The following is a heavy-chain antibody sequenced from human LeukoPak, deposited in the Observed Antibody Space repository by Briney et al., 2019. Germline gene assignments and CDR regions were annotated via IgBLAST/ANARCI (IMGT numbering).Heavy chain of an antibody. CDR3: ARGRYCRGGSCFYNWFDP. CDR2: IGTAGDT. J-gene: IGHJ5*02. Sequence: GGSLRLSCAASGFTFSSYDMHWVRQATGKGLEWVSAIGTAGDTYYPGSVKGRFTISRENAKNSLYLQMNSLRAEDTAVYYCARGRYCRGGSCFYNWFDPWGQGTLVTVSS. D-gene: IGHD2-15*01. V-gene: IGHV3-13*01. CDR1: GFTFSSYD.